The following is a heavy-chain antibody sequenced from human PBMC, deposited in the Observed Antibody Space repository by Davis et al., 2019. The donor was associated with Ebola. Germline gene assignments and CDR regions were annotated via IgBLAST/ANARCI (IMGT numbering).Heavy chain of an antibody. D-gene: IGHD6-6*01. CDR2: ISSSSSTI. J-gene: IGHJ2*01. Sequence: PGGSLRLSCAASGFTFSSYSMNWVRQAPGKGLEWVSYISSSSSTIYYADSVKGRFTISRDNAKNLLYLQMSSLRAEDTAVYYCARVLAARPWYFDLWSRGTLVTVSS. V-gene: IGHV3-48*04. CDR3: ARVLAARPWYFDL. CDR1: GFTFSSYS.